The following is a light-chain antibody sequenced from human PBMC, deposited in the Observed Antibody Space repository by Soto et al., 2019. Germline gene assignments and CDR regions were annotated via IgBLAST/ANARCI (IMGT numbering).Light chain of an antibody. Sequence: QSALTQPASVSGSPGQSITISCTGTSSDVGGYNYVSWYQQHPGKAPKLMIYDVSNRPSGVSNRFSGYKSGNTASLTISGLQAEDEADYYCSSYTSSSTLLYVFGTGTKVTVL. J-gene: IGLJ1*01. CDR3: SSYTSSSTLLYV. V-gene: IGLV2-14*01. CDR1: SSDVGGYNY. CDR2: DVS.